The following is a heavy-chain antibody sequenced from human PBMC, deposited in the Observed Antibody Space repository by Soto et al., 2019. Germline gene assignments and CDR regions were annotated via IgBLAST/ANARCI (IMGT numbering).Heavy chain of an antibody. J-gene: IGHJ5*02. Sequence: SETLSLTCTVSGGSISSGGYYWSWIRQHPGKGLEWIGYIYYSGSTYYNPSLKSRVTISVDTSKNQFSLKLSSVTAADTAVYNCAREGIAVAGIVSWFDPWGQGTLVTVSS. CDR1: GGSISSGGYY. CDR3: AREGIAVAGIVSWFDP. D-gene: IGHD6-19*01. CDR2: IYYSGST. V-gene: IGHV4-31*03.